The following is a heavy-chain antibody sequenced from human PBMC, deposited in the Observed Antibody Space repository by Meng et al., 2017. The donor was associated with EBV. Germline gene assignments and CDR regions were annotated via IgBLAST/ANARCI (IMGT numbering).Heavy chain of an antibody. J-gene: IGHJ5*02. V-gene: IGHV4-34*01. CDR1: GWSFSGYY. CDR3: ARGGGNRGGIVGATYRLNWCDP. Sequence: QVQLQQWGAGLLKPSETLSITCAVYGWSFSGYYWSWIRQPPGKGLEWIGEINHSGSTNYNPSLKSRVTISVDTSKNQFSLKLSSVTAADTAVYYCARGGGNRGGIVGATYRLNWCDPWGQGTLVTVSA. D-gene: IGHD1-26*01. CDR2: INHSGST.